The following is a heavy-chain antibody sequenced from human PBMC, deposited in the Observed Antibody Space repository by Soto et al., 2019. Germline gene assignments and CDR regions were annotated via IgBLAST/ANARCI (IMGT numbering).Heavy chain of an antibody. Sequence: EVQLLESGGGLVQPGGSLRLSCVVSGFTFSSYALSWVRQAPGKGLGWVSAISGSGDSTYYADSVKGRFTISRDNSKNTLDLQMNSLRAEDTAVYYCAKDLLGYYGSGGSREKPYYYYYYMDVWGKGTTVTVSS. V-gene: IGHV3-23*01. D-gene: IGHD3-10*01. CDR3: AKDLLGYYGSGGSREKPYYYYYYMDV. J-gene: IGHJ6*03. CDR1: GFTFSSYA. CDR2: ISGSGDST.